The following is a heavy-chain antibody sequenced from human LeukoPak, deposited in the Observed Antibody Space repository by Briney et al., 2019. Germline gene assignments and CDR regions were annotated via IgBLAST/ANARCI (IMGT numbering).Heavy chain of an antibody. J-gene: IGHJ4*02. Sequence: GRSLRLSCVVSGFTFRDYSMIWVRQAPGKGLQWVANMKKDGSETKYGDFVKGRFTISRDNAKNSLYLQMNSLRVEDTAVYYCGRHRSGSGTYFIDYWGQGTLVSVSS. CDR1: GFTFRDYS. CDR2: MKKDGSET. CDR3: GRHRSGSGTYFIDY. V-gene: IGHV3-7*01. D-gene: IGHD3-10*01.